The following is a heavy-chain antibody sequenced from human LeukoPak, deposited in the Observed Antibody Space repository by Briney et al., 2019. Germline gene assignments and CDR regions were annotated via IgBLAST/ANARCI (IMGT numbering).Heavy chain of an antibody. Sequence: ASVKVSCKASGYTFTNFGISWVRQAPGQGPEWMGWISTYNGNIAYAQKLQGRVTMTTDTSTSTAYMDLRSLRSEDTAVYYCARDQITGTPDYYYYYYMDVWGKGTTVTVSS. CDR3: ARDQITGTPDYYYYYYMDV. CDR2: ISTYNGNI. D-gene: IGHD1/OR15-1a*01. V-gene: IGHV1-18*01. CDR1: GYTFTNFG. J-gene: IGHJ6*03.